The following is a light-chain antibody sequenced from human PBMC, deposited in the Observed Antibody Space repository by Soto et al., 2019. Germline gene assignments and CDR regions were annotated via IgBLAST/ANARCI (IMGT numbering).Light chain of an antibody. CDR3: ASWDDSLSGFVV. CDR1: SSNIGSNY. J-gene: IGLJ2*01. V-gene: IGLV1-47*01. Sequence: QSVLTQPPSASGTPGQRVTISCSGSSSNIGSNYVYWYQQLPGTAPKLLIYRNNQRPSGVPDRFSGSKSGTSASLAISGLRSEDEAEYSCASWDDSLSGFVVFGAGTKLTVL. CDR2: RNN.